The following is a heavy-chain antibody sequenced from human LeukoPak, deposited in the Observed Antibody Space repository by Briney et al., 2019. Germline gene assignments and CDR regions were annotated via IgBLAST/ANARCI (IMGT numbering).Heavy chain of an antibody. CDR3: ASGSYYDYYYYYYMDV. D-gene: IGHD1-26*01. CDR2: INPNSGGT. J-gene: IGHJ6*03. Sequence: ASVKVSCKASGYAFTGYFMHWVRQAPGQGLEWVGWINPNSGGTNYAQKFQGRVTMTRDTSISTAYMELSRLRSDDTAVYYCASGSYYDYYYYYYMDVWGKGTTVTVSS. V-gene: IGHV1-2*02. CDR1: GYAFTGYF.